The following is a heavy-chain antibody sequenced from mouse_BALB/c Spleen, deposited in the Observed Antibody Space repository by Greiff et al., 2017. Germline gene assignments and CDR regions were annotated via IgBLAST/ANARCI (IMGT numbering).Heavy chain of an antibody. CDR3: ESSGIYYDNGAIDY. V-gene: IGHV1S137*01. D-gene: IGHD1-1*01. J-gene: IGHJ2*01. CDR1: GYTFTDYA. Sequence: VKLQESGAELVRPGVSVKISCKGSGYTFTDYAMHWVKQSHAKSLEWIGVIGTYYGDTSYNQKFKGKATMTVDKSSSTAYMELGRLTSEDSAIYSCESSGIYYDNGAIDYWGQGTTLTVSS. CDR2: IGTYYGDT.